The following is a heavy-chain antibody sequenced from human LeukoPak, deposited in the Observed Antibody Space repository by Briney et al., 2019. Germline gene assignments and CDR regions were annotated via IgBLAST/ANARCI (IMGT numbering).Heavy chain of an antibody. CDR3: ARDREYSSSGLVWFDP. J-gene: IGHJ5*02. CDR1: GGSVSGYY. CDR2: IYYSWST. D-gene: IGHD6-6*01. Sequence: PSESLFLTCTVSGGSVSGYYWSWIRQPPGKGLEWIGYIYYSWSTNYNPSLKSRVTISVDTSENQFSLKLTSVTAADTAVYYCARDREYSSSGLVWFDPWGHGILVTVS. V-gene: IGHV4-59*02.